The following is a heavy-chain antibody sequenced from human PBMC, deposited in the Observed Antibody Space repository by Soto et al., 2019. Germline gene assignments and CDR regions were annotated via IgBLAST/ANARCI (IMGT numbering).Heavy chain of an antibody. Sequence: GASVKVSCKASGYTFTSYGISWVRQAPGQVLEWMGWISAYNGNTNYAQKLQVRVTMTTDTSTSTAYMELRSLRSDDTAVYYCARARGYCSGGSCYGYYYYYMDVWGKGTTVTVSS. CDR1: GYTFTSYG. J-gene: IGHJ6*03. V-gene: IGHV1-18*01. CDR2: ISAYNGNT. D-gene: IGHD2-15*01. CDR3: ARARGYCSGGSCYGYYYYYMDV.